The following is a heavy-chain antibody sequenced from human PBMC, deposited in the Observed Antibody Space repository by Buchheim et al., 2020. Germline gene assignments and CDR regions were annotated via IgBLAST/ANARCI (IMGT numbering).Heavy chain of an antibody. CDR2: ISSSGSTI. J-gene: IGHJ6*02. V-gene: IGHV3-48*03. CDR3: ARDGCSSTSCYWVYYYYGMDV. CDR1: GFTFSSYE. D-gene: IGHD2-2*01. Sequence: VQLVESGGGVVQPGGSLRLSCAASGFTFSSYEMNWVRQAPGKGLEWVSYISSSGSTIYYADSVKGRFTISRDNAKNSLYLQMNSLRAEDTAVYYCARDGCSSTSCYWVYYYYGMDVWGQGTT.